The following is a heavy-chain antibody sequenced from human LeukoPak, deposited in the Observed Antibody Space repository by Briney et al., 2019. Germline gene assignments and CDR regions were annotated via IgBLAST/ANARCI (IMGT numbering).Heavy chain of an antibody. CDR1: GYTFTGYY. V-gene: IGHV1-2*02. D-gene: IGHD3-22*01. CDR2: INPNSGGT. J-gene: IGHJ4*02. CDR3: ASPSRTYYYDMN. Sequence: ASVKVSCKASGYTFTGYYMHWVRQAPGQGLEWMGWINPNSGGTNYAQKFQGRVTMTRDTSISTVYMELSSLRSEDTAVYYCASPSRTYYYDMNWGQGTLVTVSS.